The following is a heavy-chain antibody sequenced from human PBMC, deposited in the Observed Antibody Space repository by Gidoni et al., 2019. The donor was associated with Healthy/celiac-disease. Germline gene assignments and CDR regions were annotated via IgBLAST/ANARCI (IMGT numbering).Heavy chain of an antibody. V-gene: IGHV1-18*01. D-gene: IGHD5-18*01. Sequence: QVQLVQSGAEVKKPGASVKVSCKASGYTFTSYGISWVRQAPGQGLEWMGWISAYNGNTNYAQKLQGRVTMTTDTSTSTAYMGLRSLRSDDTAVYYCARETAMVSRRGGWFDPWGQGTLVTVSS. CDR2: ISAYNGNT. J-gene: IGHJ5*02. CDR1: GYTFTSYG. CDR3: ARETAMVSRRGGWFDP.